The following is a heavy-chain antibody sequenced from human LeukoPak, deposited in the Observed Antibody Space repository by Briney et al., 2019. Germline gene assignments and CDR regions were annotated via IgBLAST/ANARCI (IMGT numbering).Heavy chain of an antibody. D-gene: IGHD3-3*01. CDR1: GFTFSSYA. V-gene: IGHV3-30-3*01. CDR2: ISYDGSNK. CDR3: ASLRSGYPFDY. J-gene: IGHJ4*02. Sequence: GRSLRLSRAASGFTFSSYAMHWVRQAPGKGLEWVAVISYDGSNKYYADSVKGRFTISRDNSKNTLYLQMNSLRAEDTAVYYCASLRSGYPFDYWGQGTLVTVSS.